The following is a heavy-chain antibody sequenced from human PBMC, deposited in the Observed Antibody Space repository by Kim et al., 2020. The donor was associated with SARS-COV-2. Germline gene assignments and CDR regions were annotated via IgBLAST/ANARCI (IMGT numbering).Heavy chain of an antibody. D-gene: IGHD3-10*01. CDR3: RYYGWEGKYYFDY. CDR2: ISWNSGSI. Sequence: GGSLRLSCAASGFTFDDYAMHWVRQAPGKGLEWVSGISWNSGSIGYADSVKGRFTISRDNAKNSLYLQMSSLRAEDTALYYCRYYGWEGKYYFDYWGQGTLVTVSS. V-gene: IGHV3-9*01. J-gene: IGHJ4*02. CDR1: GFTFDDYA.